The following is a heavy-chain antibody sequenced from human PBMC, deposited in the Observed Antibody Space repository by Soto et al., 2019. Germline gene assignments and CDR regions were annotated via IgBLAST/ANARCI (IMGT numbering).Heavy chain of an antibody. CDR3: ANPLRKQWPRDAFDV. D-gene: IGHD6-19*01. J-gene: IGHJ3*01. V-gene: IGHV3-48*01. CDR1: GFIFSTYG. Sequence: EVQLVESGGGVVQPGGSLRLSCAASGFIFSTYGMNWVRQAPGKGLQWVSYIGGSSNTIYYTDSVRGRFTVSRDNAKNSLYLQMNSLRAEDTAVYYCANPLRKQWPRDAFDVWGQGTMVTVSS. CDR2: IGGSSNTI.